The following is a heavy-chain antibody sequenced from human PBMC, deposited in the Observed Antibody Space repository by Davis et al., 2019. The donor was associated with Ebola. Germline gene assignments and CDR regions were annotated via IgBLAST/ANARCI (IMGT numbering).Heavy chain of an antibody. D-gene: IGHD1-1*01. J-gene: IGHJ3*02. CDR2: INHSGST. V-gene: IGHV4-34*01. CDR1: GGSFSDYY. Sequence: SETLSLTCAVYGGSFSDYYWSWIRQPPGKGLAWIGEINHSGSTNYAPSLKSRVTISVDTSKNQFSLKLSSMTAADTAMYYCARDPTGDDAFDIWGQGTMVTVSS. CDR3: ARDPTGDDAFDI.